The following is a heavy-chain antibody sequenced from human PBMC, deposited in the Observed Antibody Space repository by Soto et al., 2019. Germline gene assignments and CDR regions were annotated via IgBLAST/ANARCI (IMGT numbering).Heavy chain of an antibody. D-gene: IGHD6-13*01. CDR1: GYTLTELS. CDR3: ATDHGAAGNFDY. Sequence: ASVKVSCKVSGYTLTELSMHWVRQAPGKGLEWMGGFDPEDGETIYAQKFQGRVTMTEDTSTDTAYMELSSLRSEDTAVYYCATDHGAAGNFDYWGQGTLVTVSS. V-gene: IGHV1-24*01. CDR2: FDPEDGET. J-gene: IGHJ4*02.